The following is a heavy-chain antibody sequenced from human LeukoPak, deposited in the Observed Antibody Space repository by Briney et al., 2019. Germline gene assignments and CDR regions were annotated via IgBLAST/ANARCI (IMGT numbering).Heavy chain of an antibody. V-gene: IGHV3-48*01. CDR3: ARARFGVVILNAFDI. J-gene: IGHJ3*02. CDR2: IDARSGIV. CDR1: GFTFTMFG. D-gene: IGHD3-3*01. Sequence: SGGSLRLSCAASGFTFTMFGMNWVRQAPGKGLEWVSYIDARSGIVYYADSVQGRFTISRDDAKDSVFLQMNSLRAEDTAVYYCARARFGVVILNAFDIWGQGTMVTVSS.